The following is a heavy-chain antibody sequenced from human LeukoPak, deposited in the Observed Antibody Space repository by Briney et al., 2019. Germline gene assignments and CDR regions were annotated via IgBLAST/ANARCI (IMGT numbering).Heavy chain of an antibody. Sequence: ASVKVSCKASGYTFTSYYMHWVRQAPGQGLEWMGRINPNSGGTNYAQKFQGRVTMTRDTSISTAYMELSRLRSDDTAVYYCARDQAYSSSWYGPGDDYWGQGTLVTVSS. CDR3: ARDQAYSSSWYGPGDDY. V-gene: IGHV1-2*06. CDR2: INPNSGGT. CDR1: GYTFTSYY. J-gene: IGHJ4*02. D-gene: IGHD6-13*01.